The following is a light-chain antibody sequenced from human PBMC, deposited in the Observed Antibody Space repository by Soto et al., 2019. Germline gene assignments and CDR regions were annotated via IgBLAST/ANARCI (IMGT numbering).Light chain of an antibody. Sequence: DIQLTQSPSFLSASVGDRVTITCRACQGISSYLTWYQQKPGKAPKLLIFAASTLQSGVPSRFSGSGSGTEFTLTISSLQPEDFATYYCQQLNSYLWTFGQGTKVDIK. V-gene: IGKV1-9*01. CDR2: AAS. CDR3: QQLNSYLWT. J-gene: IGKJ1*01. CDR1: QGISSY.